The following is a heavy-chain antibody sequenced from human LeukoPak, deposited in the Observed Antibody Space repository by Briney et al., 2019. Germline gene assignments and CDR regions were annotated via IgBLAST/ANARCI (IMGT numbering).Heavy chain of an antibody. D-gene: IGHD6-13*01. CDR1: GFTFSSYS. J-gene: IGHJ6*03. V-gene: IGHV3-48*04. Sequence: GGSLRLSCAASGFTFSSYSVNWVRQAPGKGLEWVSYISSSGSTIYYADSVKGRFTISRDNAKNSLYLQMNSLRAEDTAVYYCAREALRSPYSSSWYFYYYYYYMDVWGKGTTVTISS. CDR3: AREALRSPYSSSWYFYYYYYYMDV. CDR2: ISSSGSTI.